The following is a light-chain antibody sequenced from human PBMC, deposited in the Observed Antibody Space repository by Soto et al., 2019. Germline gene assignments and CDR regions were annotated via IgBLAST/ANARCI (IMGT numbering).Light chain of an antibody. J-gene: IGKJ1*01. Sequence: EVRMTQYKHTVSVTPGETVTLSCGASQSVRTNLAWYQQRPGQAPRLLIHYSSTRATDVPARFSGSGSGTNFTLTISSLQPDDFAIYYSQQYNIYSWTSAQRTKVDI. V-gene: IGKV3D-15*01. CDR3: QQYNIYSWT. CDR2: YSS. CDR1: QSVRTN.